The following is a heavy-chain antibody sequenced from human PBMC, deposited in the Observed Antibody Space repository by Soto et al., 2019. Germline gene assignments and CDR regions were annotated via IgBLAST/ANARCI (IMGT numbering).Heavy chain of an antibody. J-gene: IGHJ6*02. CDR3: ARNSDNHSPDGLDV. V-gene: IGHV3-9*01. Sequence: EVRLVESGGGLVQPGRSLRLSCAASGFTFDDYAFHWVRQVPGKGLEWVSGINWKGSNIGYADSVKGRFTISRDNAKNSLYLQMNSLRAEDTALYYCARNSDNHSPDGLDVWGQGTTVTVS. CDR2: INWKGSNI. D-gene: IGHD1-1*01. CDR1: GFTFDDYA.